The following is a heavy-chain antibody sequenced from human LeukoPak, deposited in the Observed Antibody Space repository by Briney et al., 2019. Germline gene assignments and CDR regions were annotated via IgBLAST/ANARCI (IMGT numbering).Heavy chain of an antibody. J-gene: IGHJ4*02. D-gene: IGHD2-15*01. CDR3: ARDLGEIVVVVAATFFDY. CDR1: GYTFTGYY. Sequence: ASVKVSCKASGYTFTGYYMHWVRQAPGQGLEWMGWINPNSGGKNYAQKLQGRVTMTRDTSISTAYMELSRLRSDDTAVYYCARDLGEIVVVVAATFFDYWGQGTLVTVSS. CDR2: INPNSGGK. V-gene: IGHV1-2*02.